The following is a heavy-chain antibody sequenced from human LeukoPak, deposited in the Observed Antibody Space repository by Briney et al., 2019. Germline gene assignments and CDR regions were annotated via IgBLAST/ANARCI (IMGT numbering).Heavy chain of an antibody. CDR3: ARPLVTTVAGTYYFDY. D-gene: IGHD6-19*01. CDR2: IRYDESRT. J-gene: IGHJ4*02. CDR1: GFRFSSYG. Sequence: GGSLRLSCAASGFRFSSYGMHWVRQAPGKGLEWVSFIRYDESRTFYGDSVKGRFIISRDDSKNTVYLNMHSLRTEDTAVYYCARPLVTTVAGTYYFDYWGQGTLVTVSS. V-gene: IGHV3-30*02.